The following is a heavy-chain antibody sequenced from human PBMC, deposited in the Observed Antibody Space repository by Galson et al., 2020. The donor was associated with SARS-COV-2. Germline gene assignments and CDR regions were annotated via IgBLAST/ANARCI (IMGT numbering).Heavy chain of an antibody. CDR1: GFSLSNARMG. CDR2: IFSNDEK. CDR3: ARITDVYYYDSAGRNDYYMDV. V-gene: IGHV2-26*01. D-gene: IGHD3-22*01. Sequence: SGPTLVKPPETLTLTCTVSGFSLSNARMGVSWIRQAPGKALEWLAHIFSNDEKSYSTSLKSRLTISKDTSKRQVVLTMTNMDPVDTATYFCARITDVYYYDSAGRNDYYMDVWGKGTTFTVSS. J-gene: IGHJ6*03.